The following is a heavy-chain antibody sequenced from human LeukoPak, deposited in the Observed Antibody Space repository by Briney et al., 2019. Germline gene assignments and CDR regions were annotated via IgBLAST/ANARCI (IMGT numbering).Heavy chain of an antibody. CDR3: ARDLSWLYYYYGMDV. V-gene: IGHV3-33*01. Sequence: PGGSLRLSCAASGFTFSSYGMHWVRQAPGKGLEWVAVIWYDGSNKYYADSVKGRFTISRDNSKNTLYLQMNSLRAEDTAVYYCARDLSWLYYYYGMDVWGQGTTVTVSS. D-gene: IGHD5-12*01. CDR2: IWYDGSNK. J-gene: IGHJ6*02. CDR1: GFTFSSYG.